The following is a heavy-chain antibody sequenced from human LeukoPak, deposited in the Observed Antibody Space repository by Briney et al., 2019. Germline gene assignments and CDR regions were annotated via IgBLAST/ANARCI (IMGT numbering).Heavy chain of an antibody. Sequence: GGSLRLSCAASGFTFSSYGMHWVRQAPGKGLEWVAFIRYDERNEYYAESVEGRFTISRDTSKNTLYLQMNSLRADYTAVYYCAKDGDTMLVGDIDYWGQGTLVTVSS. D-gene: IGHD3-22*01. CDR1: GFTFSSYG. CDR2: IRYDERNE. V-gene: IGHV3-30*02. CDR3: AKDGDTMLVGDIDY. J-gene: IGHJ4*02.